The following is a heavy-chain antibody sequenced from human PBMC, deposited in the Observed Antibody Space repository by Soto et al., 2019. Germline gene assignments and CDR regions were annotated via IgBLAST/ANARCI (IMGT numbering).Heavy chain of an antibody. J-gene: IGHJ4*02. Sequence: ALVKVSCKASGYTFTSYDINWVRQATGQGLEWMGWMNPNSGNTGYAQKFQGRVTMTRNTSISTAYMELSSLRSEDTAVYYCARGSVIYDSIAVAGDFDYWGQGTLVTVSS. V-gene: IGHV1-8*01. CDR1: GYTFTSYD. D-gene: IGHD6-19*01. CDR2: MNPNSGNT. CDR3: ARGSVIYDSIAVAGDFDY.